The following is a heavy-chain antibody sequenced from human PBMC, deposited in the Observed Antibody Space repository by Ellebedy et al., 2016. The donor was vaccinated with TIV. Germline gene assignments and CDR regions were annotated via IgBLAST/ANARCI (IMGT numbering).Heavy chain of an antibody. CDR2: ISSSGNSI. Sequence: GESLKISCAASGFTFSDYYMIWIRQAPGKGLGWVSYISSSGNSIYYADSVKGRFTISRDNAKSSLYLQMNSLRAEDTAVYYCARDTRFIDHQHNWFDPWGQGTLVTVSS. D-gene: IGHD2-2*01. J-gene: IGHJ5*02. CDR3: ARDTRFIDHQHNWFDP. CDR1: GFTFSDYY. V-gene: IGHV3-11*01.